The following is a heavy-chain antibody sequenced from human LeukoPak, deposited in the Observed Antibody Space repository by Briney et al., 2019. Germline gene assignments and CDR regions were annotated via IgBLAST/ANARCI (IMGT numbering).Heavy chain of an antibody. D-gene: IGHD3-22*01. CDR2: ISFDATNK. J-gene: IGHJ4*02. CDR3: AKDSSADDSSGYSYYFDY. Sequence: PGGSLRLSCAASGFTFSSYGMHWVREAPGKGLEWVAVISFDATNKYYADSVKGRFTISRDNSKNTLYLQMNSLRAEDTAVYYCAKDSSADDSSGYSYYFDYRGQGTLVTVSS. CDR1: GFTFSSYG. V-gene: IGHV3-30*18.